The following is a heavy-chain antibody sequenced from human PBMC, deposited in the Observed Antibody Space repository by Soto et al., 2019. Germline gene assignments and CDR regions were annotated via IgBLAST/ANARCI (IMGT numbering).Heavy chain of an antibody. CDR3: ASPREGQWLVFDH. CDR2: IIPIFGTA. CDR1: GGTFSSYA. J-gene: IGHJ4*02. D-gene: IGHD6-19*01. V-gene: IGHV1-69*13. Sequence: VASVKVSCKASGGTFSSYAISWVRQAPGQGLEWMGGIIPIFGTANYAQKFQGRVTITADESTSTAYMELSSLRSEDTAAYFCASPREGQWLVFDHWGQRTLVTVSS.